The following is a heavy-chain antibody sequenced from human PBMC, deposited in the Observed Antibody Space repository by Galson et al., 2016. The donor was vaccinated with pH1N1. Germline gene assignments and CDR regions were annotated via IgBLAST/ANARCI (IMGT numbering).Heavy chain of an antibody. D-gene: IGHD4-17*01. CDR2: IRFDGSHR. V-gene: IGHV3-30*02. CDR1: GFTFSSYN. J-gene: IGHJ4*02. Sequence: SLRLSCAASGFTFSSYNMHWVRQAPGKGPEWVAFIRFDGSHRKYVISLKGRFTISRDNSKNSLYLQMDSLRTEDTALYYCARDPHGYCGDYVRFHYWGQGTLVTVSS. CDR3: ARDPHGYCGDYVRFHY.